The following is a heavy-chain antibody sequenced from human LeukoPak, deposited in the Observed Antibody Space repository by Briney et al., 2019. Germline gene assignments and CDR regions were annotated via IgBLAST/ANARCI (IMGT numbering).Heavy chain of an antibody. CDR3: ANMGETGFYP. CDR2: IRYDGSNK. V-gene: IGHV3-30*02. Sequence: GGSLRLSCAASGFTFSGYGMHWVRQAPGKGLEWVAFIRYDGSNKYYADSVKGRFTISRDNSKNTLYLQMNSLRAEDTAVYYCANMGETGFYPWGQGTLVTVSS. D-gene: IGHD2-21*01. J-gene: IGHJ5*02. CDR1: GFTFSGYG.